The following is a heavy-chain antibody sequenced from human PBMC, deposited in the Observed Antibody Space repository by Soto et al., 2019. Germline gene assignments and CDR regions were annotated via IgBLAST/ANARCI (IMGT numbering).Heavy chain of an antibody. CDR3: ARGAPSSWYHNYGMDV. D-gene: IGHD6-13*01. CDR2: MNPNSGNT. Sequence: QVQLVQSGAEVKKPGASVKVSCKASGYTFTSYDINWVRQATGQGLEWMGWMNPNSGNTGYAQKFQGRVTMTRNTSISTAYMELSSLRSEDTAVYYCARGAPSSWYHNYGMDVWGQGPTVTVSS. J-gene: IGHJ6*02. V-gene: IGHV1-8*01. CDR1: GYTFTSYD.